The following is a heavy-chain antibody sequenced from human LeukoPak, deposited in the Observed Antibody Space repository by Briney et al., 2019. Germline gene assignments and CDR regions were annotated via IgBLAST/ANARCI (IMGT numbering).Heavy chain of an antibody. D-gene: IGHD6-19*01. Sequence: PGGSLRLSCAASGFTFSTFGMHWVRQAPGKGLGWVAVISYDGSNKYYADSVKGRFTISRDNSKSTLYLQMDSLRAEDTAMYYCAKRFRTEELGSGGWYYLDYWGQGTLVTVSS. CDR3: AKRFRTEELGSGGWYYLDY. CDR1: GFTFSTFG. CDR2: ISYDGSNK. V-gene: IGHV3-30*18. J-gene: IGHJ4*02.